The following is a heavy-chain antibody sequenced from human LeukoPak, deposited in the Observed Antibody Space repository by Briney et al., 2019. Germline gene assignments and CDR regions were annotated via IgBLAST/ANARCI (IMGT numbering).Heavy chain of an antibody. CDR3: ARSTVTTRVDY. CDR2: IYDTSYT. J-gene: IGHJ4*02. D-gene: IGHD4-17*01. V-gene: IGHV4-59*12. Sequence: SETLSLTCTVSGGSIGSYYWSWIRQPPGKGLEWIGHIYDTSYTDYDPSVKGRVSISVDTSKNQFSLKLSSVTAADTAVYYCARSTVTTRVDYWGQGTLVTVSS. CDR1: GGSIGSYY.